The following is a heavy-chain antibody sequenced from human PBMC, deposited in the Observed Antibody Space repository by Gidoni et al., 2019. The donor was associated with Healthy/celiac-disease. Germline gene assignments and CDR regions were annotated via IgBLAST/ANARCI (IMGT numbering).Heavy chain of an antibody. D-gene: IGHD7-27*01. CDR2: IYYSGST. CDR1: GGSISRGDYY. Sequence: QVQLQESGPGLVKPSQTLSLTCTVSGGSISRGDYYWSWIRQPPGKGLEWMGYIYYSGSTYYNPSLKSRVTISVDTSKNQFSLKLSSVTAADTAVYYCARGAFTWGYFDLWGRGTLVTVSS. CDR3: ARGAFTWGYFDL. V-gene: IGHV4-30-4*01. J-gene: IGHJ2*01.